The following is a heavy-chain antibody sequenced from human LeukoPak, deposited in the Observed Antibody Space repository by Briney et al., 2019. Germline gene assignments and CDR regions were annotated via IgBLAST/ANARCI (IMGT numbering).Heavy chain of an antibody. D-gene: IGHD4-17*01. V-gene: IGHV4-59*08. CDR3: ASLSQDYGDYSLRY. CDR2: VYYSGIS. Sequence: SETLSLTCTVSGGSISNYCWSWIRQPPGKGLEWIGYVYYSGISNYNPSLKSRVTISVDTSKNQLSLKLSSVTATDTAVYYCASLSQDYGDYSLRYWGQGTLVTVSS. J-gene: IGHJ4*02. CDR1: GGSISNYC.